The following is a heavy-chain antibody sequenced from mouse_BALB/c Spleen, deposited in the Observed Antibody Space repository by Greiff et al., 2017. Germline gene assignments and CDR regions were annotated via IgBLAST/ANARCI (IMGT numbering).Heavy chain of an antibody. D-gene: IGHD2-4*01. J-gene: IGHJ3*01. Sequence: ESGPGLVKPSQSLSLTFSVTGYSITSGYYWNWIRQFPGNKLEWMGYISYDGSNNYNPSLKNRISITRDTSKNQFFLKLNSVTTEDTATYYCARGYYDYVAYWGQGTLVTVSA. CDR3: ARGYYDYVAY. CDR1: GYSITSGYY. V-gene: IGHV3-6*02. CDR2: ISYDGSN.